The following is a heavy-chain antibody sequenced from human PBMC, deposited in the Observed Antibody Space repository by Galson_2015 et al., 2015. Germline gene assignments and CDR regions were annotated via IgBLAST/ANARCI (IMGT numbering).Heavy chain of an antibody. CDR3: AKTHYYDSSGYLAIDP. CDR1: GGSINNNY. J-gene: IGHJ5*02. Sequence: SETLSLTCTVSGGSINNNYWSWIRQPPGKGLEWIGYVYYRGSTKYNPSLKSRVTISVDTSKNQFSLKLSSVTAADTAVYYCAKTHYYDSSGYLAIDPWGQGTLVTVSS. V-gene: IGHV4-59*01. D-gene: IGHD3-22*01. CDR2: VYYRGST.